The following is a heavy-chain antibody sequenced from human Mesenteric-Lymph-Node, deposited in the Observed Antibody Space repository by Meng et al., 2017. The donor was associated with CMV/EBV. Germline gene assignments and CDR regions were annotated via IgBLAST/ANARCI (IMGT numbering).Heavy chain of an antibody. D-gene: IGHD3-10*01. CDR2: IYYSGST. J-gene: IGHJ4*02. CDR3: AREFYYGSGLV. CDR1: GFTFGDYA. V-gene: IGHV4-59*01. Sequence: ESLKISCTASGFTFGDYAMSWVRQAPGKGLEWIGYIYYSGSTNYNPSLKSRVTISVDTSKNQFSLKLSSVTTADTAVYYCAREFYYGSGLVWGQGTLVTVSS.